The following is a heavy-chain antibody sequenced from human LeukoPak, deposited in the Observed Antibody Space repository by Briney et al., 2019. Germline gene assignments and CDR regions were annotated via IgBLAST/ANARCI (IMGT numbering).Heavy chain of an antibody. CDR2: INPDGTPT. CDR1: GFTYSNYW. CDR3: AKDLSWNTADR. V-gene: IGHV3-74*01. J-gene: IGHJ4*02. Sequence: GRSLRLSCVGSGFTYSNYWMHSVRHAPGKGPVWVSRINPDGTPTDYADSMKGRFTISRDNAKHLLYLQMHGLIADHTAVYYCAKDLSWNTADRWGEGTLVSVSS. D-gene: IGHD1/OR15-1a*01.